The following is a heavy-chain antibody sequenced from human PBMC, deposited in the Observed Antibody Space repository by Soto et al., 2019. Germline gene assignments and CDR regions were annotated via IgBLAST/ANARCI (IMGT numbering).Heavy chain of an antibody. Sequence: ASVKVSCKXSGYTFTSYGISWVRQAPGQGLEWMGWISAYNGNTNYAQKLQGRVTMTTDTSTSTAYMELRSLRSDDTAVYYCARVPYYDILTGYFGRFDYWGQGTLVTVSS. J-gene: IGHJ4*02. CDR3: ARVPYYDILTGYFGRFDY. CDR1: GYTFTSYG. CDR2: ISAYNGNT. D-gene: IGHD3-9*01. V-gene: IGHV1-18*01.